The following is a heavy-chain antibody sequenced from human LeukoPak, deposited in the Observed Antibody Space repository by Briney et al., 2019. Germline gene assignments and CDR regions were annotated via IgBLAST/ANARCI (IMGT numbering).Heavy chain of an antibody. CDR2: IYHSGST. V-gene: IGHV4-38-2*01. D-gene: IGHD2-8*01. J-gene: IGHJ6*04. Sequence: PSETLSLTCAVSGYSISSGYYWGWIRQPPGKGLEWIGSIYHSGSTYYNPSLKSRVTISVDTSKNQFSLKLSSVTAADTAVYYCARLYDSYFYYCVDLWGTGTTVTVSS. CDR1: GYSISSGYY. CDR3: ARLYDSYFYYCVDL.